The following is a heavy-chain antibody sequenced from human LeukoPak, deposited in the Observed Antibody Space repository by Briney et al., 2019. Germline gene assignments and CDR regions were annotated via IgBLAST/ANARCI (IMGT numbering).Heavy chain of an antibody. V-gene: IGHV3-23*01. CDR2: ISGSGGST. Sequence: GGSLRLSCAASGFTFSSYAMSWVRQAPGKGLEWVSAISGSGGSTYYADSVKGRFTISRDNSKNTLYMQMSRLRAEDTAVYYCAKPRKAVLLTFDYWGQGTLVTVSS. D-gene: IGHD3-10*01. J-gene: IGHJ4*02. CDR3: AKPRKAVLLTFDY. CDR1: GFTFSSYA.